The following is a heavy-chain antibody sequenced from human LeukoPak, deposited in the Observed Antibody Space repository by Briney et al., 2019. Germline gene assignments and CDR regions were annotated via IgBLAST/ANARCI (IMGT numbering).Heavy chain of an antibody. CDR1: GYTLTELS. J-gene: IGHJ4*02. CDR3: ATVPSITGTTGFDY. CDR2: FDPEDGET. D-gene: IGHD1-14*01. Sequence: GASVKVSCKVSGYTLTELSMHWVQQAPGKGLEWMGGFDPEDGETIYAQKFQGRVTMTEDTSTDTTYMELSSLRSEDTAVYYCATVPSITGTTGFDYWGQGTLVTVSS. V-gene: IGHV1-24*01.